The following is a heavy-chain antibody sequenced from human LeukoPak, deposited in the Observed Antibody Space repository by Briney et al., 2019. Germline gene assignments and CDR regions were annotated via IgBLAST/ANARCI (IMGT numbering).Heavy chain of an antibody. Sequence: GASVKVSCKASGYTFTSYDINWVRQAPGQGPEWMGWISPYNGNTNYAQKFQGRVTMTTDTSTSTAYMELRSLRSDDTAVFYCARLNCRGTSCQDYYFDYWGQGTLVTVSS. CDR2: ISPYNGNT. CDR1: GYTFTSYD. D-gene: IGHD2-2*01. V-gene: IGHV1-18*01. CDR3: ARLNCRGTSCQDYYFDY. J-gene: IGHJ4*02.